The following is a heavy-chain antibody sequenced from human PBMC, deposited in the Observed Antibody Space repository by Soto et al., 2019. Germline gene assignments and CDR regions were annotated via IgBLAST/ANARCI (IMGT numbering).Heavy chain of an antibody. V-gene: IGHV1-18*01. Sequence: QVQVVQSGDELKKPGASVKVSCKASGYTFTNYGFSYVRLAPGQLLELMGWISGYNGNTKYAEKFQGRVTMTTDTSTSTAHMEVRSLISVDTDVYYCASEGQAPYFSYDMDVWGQESAVTVSS. CDR1: GYTFTNYG. D-gene: IGHD2-21*01. CDR2: ISGYNGNT. CDR3: ASEGQAPYFSYDMDV. J-gene: IGHJ6*02.